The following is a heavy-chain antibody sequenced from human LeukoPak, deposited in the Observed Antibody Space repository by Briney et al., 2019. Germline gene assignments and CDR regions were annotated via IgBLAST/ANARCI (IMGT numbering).Heavy chain of an antibody. CDR1: GVTLSSYA. V-gene: IGHV3-23*01. CDR3: ARGAKFGVVIHPPFDP. D-gene: IGHD3-3*01. CDR2: ISGSGGST. Sequence: GGSLRLSCAASGVTLSSYAMSWARQAPGKGLKWVSAISGSGGSTYYADSVKGRFTISRDNSKNTLYLQMNSLRAEDTAVYYCARGAKFGVVIHPPFDPWGQGTLVTVSS. J-gene: IGHJ5*02.